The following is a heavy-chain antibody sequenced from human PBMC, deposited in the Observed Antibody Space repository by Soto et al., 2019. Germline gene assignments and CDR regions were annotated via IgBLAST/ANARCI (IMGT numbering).Heavy chain of an antibody. CDR3: ATIDSGGYYGNALDI. CDR2: VNPNTGGT. CDR1: GSGFTYHW. D-gene: IGHD3-22*01. V-gene: IGHV1-2*02. Sequence: XSVKVYCNASGSGFTYHWINWVRQAPGQGLEWMGWVNPNTGGTNYAQRFHGRVTMTRDTSITTAYMELSRLRSDDTALFYCATIDSGGYYGNALDIWGQGTMVTLSS. J-gene: IGHJ3*02.